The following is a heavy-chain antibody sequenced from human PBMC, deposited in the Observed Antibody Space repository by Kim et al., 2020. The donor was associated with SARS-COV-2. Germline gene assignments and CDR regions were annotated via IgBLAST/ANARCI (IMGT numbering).Heavy chain of an antibody. J-gene: IGHJ4*02. D-gene: IGHD2-8*01. CDR1: GFTFSSYA. Sequence: GGSLRLSCAASGFTFSSYAMSWVRQAPGKGLEWVSAISGSGGSTYYADSVKGRFTISRDNSKNTLYLQMNSLRAEDTAVYYCAKELPLMVYAIRYPGGHLDYWGQGTLVTVSS. V-gene: IGHV3-23*01. CDR3: AKELPLMVYAIRYPGGHLDY. CDR2: ISGSGGST.